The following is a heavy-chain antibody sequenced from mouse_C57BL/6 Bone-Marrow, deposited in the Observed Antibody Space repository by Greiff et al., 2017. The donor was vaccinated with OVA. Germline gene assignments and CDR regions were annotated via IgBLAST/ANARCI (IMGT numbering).Heavy chain of an antibody. V-gene: IGHV1-81*01. D-gene: IGHD1-1*01. CDR3: AGLGVYYGSLYAMDY. J-gene: IGHJ4*01. Sequence: VQLQQSGAELARPGASVKLSCKASGYTFTSYGISWVKQRTGQGLEWIGEIYPRSGNTYYNEKFKGKATLTADKSSSTAYMELRSLTSEDSAVYFCAGLGVYYGSLYAMDYWGQGTSVTVSS. CDR1: GYTFTSYG. CDR2: IYPRSGNT.